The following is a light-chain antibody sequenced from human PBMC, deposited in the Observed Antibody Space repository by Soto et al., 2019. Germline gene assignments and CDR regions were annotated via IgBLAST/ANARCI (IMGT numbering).Light chain of an antibody. V-gene: IGKV3-20*01. J-gene: IGKJ1*01. CDR3: QQYGSSRWT. CDR1: QSVSSSY. Sequence: EIVLTQSPGTLSLSPGERATLSCRASQSVSSSYLAWYQQTRGQAPRLLIYGASSRATGIQDRFSGSGSGTDFPLAISRLEPEDFAVYYCQQYGSSRWTCGQGTKVEIK. CDR2: GAS.